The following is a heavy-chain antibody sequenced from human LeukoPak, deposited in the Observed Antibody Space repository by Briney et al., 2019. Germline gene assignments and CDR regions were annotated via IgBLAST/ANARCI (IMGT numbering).Heavy chain of an antibody. J-gene: IGHJ6*03. CDR1: GYTFTSYA. Sequence: ASVKVSCKASGYTFTSYAMNWVRQAPGQGLEWMGWINTNTGNPTYAQGSTGRFVFSLDTSVSTAYLQISSLKAEDTAVYYCARDPRRTYSTGYYYYYMDVWGKGTTVTVSS. CDR3: ARDPRRTYSTGYYYYYMDV. D-gene: IGHD6-25*01. V-gene: IGHV7-4-1*02. CDR2: INTNTGNP.